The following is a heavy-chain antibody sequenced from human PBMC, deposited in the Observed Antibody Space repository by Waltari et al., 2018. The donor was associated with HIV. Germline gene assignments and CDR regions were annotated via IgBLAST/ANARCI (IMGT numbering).Heavy chain of an antibody. J-gene: IGHJ4*02. CDR1: GFTFSLHW. V-gene: IGHV3-74*01. CDR2: IDSAGSRI. D-gene: IGHD5-12*01. Sequence: EVQLVESGGDLVQPGGSLGLSCAASGFTFSLHWMHWVRQVPGKGLVWVARIDSAGSRISYADSVKGRFSISRDNAENTLYLQMNSLRVEDTAVYYCVRDGMVATFDHWGQGTLVTVSS. CDR3: VRDGMVATFDH.